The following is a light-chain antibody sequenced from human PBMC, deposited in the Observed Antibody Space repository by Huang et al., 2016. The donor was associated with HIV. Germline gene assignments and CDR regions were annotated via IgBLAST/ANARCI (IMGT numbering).Light chain of an antibody. J-gene: IGKJ4*01. CDR2: AAS. CDR3: QQLNSYPLT. Sequence: IQLTQSPSSLSASVGDRVTITCRASQGISSYLAWYQQKPGKAPKLLIYAASTLQSGVPSRFSGSGSWTDFTLTINSLQPEDFATYYCQQLNSYPLTFGGGTKVEIK. V-gene: IGKV1-9*01. CDR1: QGISSY.